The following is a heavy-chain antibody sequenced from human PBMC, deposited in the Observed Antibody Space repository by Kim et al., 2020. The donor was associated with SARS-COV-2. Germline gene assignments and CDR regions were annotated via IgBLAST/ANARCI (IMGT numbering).Heavy chain of an antibody. CDR3: ARGEMDTAMAQRGYYYYYCGMDV. J-gene: IGHJ6*02. D-gene: IGHD5-18*01. V-gene: IGHV3-11*01. Sequence: GGSLRLSCAASGFTFSDYYMSWIRQAPGKGLEWVSYISSSGSTIYYADSVKGRFTISRDNAKNSLYLQMNSLRAEDTAVYYCARGEMDTAMAQRGYYYYYCGMDVWGQGTTVTVSS. CDR2: ISSSGSTI. CDR1: GFTFSDYY.